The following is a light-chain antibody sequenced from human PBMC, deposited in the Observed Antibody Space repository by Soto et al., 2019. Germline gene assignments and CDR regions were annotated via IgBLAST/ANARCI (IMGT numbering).Light chain of an antibody. V-gene: IGLV2-14*01. Sequence: QSALTQPASVSGSPGQSITISCTGTSSDIGRYNYVSWYQHHPGKAPKLMIYEVSNRPSGVSDRFSASKSDNTASLTISGLQTEDEADYYCNSYTSSSTRVFGGGTKVTVL. CDR1: SSDIGRYNY. CDR3: NSYTSSSTRV. CDR2: EVS. J-gene: IGLJ3*02.